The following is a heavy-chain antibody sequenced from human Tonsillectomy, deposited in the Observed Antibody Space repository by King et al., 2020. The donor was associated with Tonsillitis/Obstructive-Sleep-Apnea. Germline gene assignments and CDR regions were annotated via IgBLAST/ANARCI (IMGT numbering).Heavy chain of an antibody. D-gene: IGHD3-3*01. CDR2: ISWKSGSI. J-gene: IGHJ4*02. V-gene: IGHV3-9*01. CDR1: GFTFDDYA. CDR3: AKDPSYDFWSGPYYFDY. Sequence: VQLVESGGGLVQPGRSLRLSCAASGFTFDDYAMHWVRQVPGKGLEWVSGISWKSGSIGYADSVKGRFTISRDNAKNSLHVQMNSLRGEDTALYCCAKDPSYDFWSGPYYFDYWGQGNLVTVSS.